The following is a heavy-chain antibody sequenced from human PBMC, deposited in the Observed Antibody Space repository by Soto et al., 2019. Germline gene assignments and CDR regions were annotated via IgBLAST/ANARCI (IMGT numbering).Heavy chain of an antibody. CDR2: INHSGST. V-gene: IGHV4-34*01. CDR1: GGAFSGYY. D-gene: IGHD3-22*01. J-gene: IGHJ4*02. Sequence: PSETLSLTCAGYGGAFSGYYWSWIRQPPGKGLEWIGEINHSGSTNYNPSLKSRVTISVDTSKNQFSLKLSSVTAADTAVYYCARGSVDTVDSSGFYEYCGQGTPVTVS. CDR3: ARGSVDTVDSSGFYEY.